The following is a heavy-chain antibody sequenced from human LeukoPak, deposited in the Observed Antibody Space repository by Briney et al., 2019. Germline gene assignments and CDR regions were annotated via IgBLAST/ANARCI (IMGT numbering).Heavy chain of an antibody. CDR2: INPSGGST. V-gene: IGHV1-46*01. CDR3: ARDKSDQQLHYYHYYMDV. J-gene: IGHJ6*03. D-gene: IGHD6-13*01. Sequence: ASVKVSCKASGYTFTSYYMHWVRQAPGQGLEWMGIINPSGGSTSYAQKFQGRVTMTRDMSTSTVYMELSSLRSEDTAVYYCARDKSDQQLHYYHYYMDVWGKGTTVTVSS. CDR1: GYTFTSYY.